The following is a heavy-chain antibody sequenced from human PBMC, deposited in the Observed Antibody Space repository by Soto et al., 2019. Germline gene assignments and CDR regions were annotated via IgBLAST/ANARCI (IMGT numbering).Heavy chain of an antibody. D-gene: IGHD2-21*02. Sequence: PSETLSLTCTVSGGSISSGTYYWTWIRQRPGKGLEWIGFIYYSGRTYYNPSLKSRVTISVDTSKNQFSLKLSSVTAADTAVYYCAREGYCGGDCYLVGYAFDIWGQGTMVTVSS. CDR3: AREGYCGGDCYLVGYAFDI. J-gene: IGHJ3*02. CDR2: IYYSGRT. V-gene: IGHV4-31*03. CDR1: GGSISSGTYY.